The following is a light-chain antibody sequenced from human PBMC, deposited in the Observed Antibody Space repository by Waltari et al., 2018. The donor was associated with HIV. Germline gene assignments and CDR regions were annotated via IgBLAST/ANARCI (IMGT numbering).Light chain of an antibody. CDR2: LAS. J-gene: IGKJ2*01. Sequence: DILLTQSPLSLPVTPGEPASISCRSSQSLVHTNGYNYLDWYLQKPGQSPHLLISLASTRASGVPDKFNGSGSGTDFTLEIRRVEAEDVGVYYCMQALQSPNTFGQGTKVEIK. CDR1: QSLVHTNGYNY. V-gene: IGKV2-28*01. CDR3: MQALQSPNT.